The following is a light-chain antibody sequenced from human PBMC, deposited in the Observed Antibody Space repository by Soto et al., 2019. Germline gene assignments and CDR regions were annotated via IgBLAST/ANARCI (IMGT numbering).Light chain of an antibody. CDR3: QQYYSYPLT. CDR2: AAS. J-gene: IGKJ4*01. V-gene: IGKV1-8*01. Sequence: AIRMTQSPSSFSASTGDRVTITWRASQGISSYLAWYQQKPGKAPKLLIYAASTLQSGVPSRFSGSGSGTDFTLTISCLLSEDFATYYCQQYYSYPLTFGGGTKVEIK. CDR1: QGISSY.